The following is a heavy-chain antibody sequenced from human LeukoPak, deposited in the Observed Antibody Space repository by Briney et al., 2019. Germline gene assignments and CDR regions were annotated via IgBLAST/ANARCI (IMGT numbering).Heavy chain of an antibody. D-gene: IGHD5-12*01. Sequence: SETLSLTCTVSGGSISSSSYCWGWIRQPPGKGLEWIGEINHSGSTNYNPSLKSRVTISVDTSKNQFSLKLSSVTAADTAVYYCARFRGYSGYEVDYWGQGTLVTVSS. V-gene: IGHV4-39*07. J-gene: IGHJ4*02. CDR2: INHSGST. CDR1: GGSISSSSYC. CDR3: ARFRGYSGYEVDY.